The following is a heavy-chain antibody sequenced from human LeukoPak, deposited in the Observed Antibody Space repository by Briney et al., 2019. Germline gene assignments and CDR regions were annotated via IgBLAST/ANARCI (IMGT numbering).Heavy chain of an antibody. Sequence: ASVKVSRKASGYTFTGYYMHWVRQAPGQGLEWMGRINPNSGGTNYAQKFQGRVTMTRDTSISTAYMELSRLRSDDTAVYYCARERAVQGYCSGGSCYINDYWGQGTLVTVSS. J-gene: IGHJ4*02. V-gene: IGHV1-2*06. D-gene: IGHD2-15*01. CDR3: ARERAVQGYCSGGSCYINDY. CDR2: INPNSGGT. CDR1: GYTFTGYY.